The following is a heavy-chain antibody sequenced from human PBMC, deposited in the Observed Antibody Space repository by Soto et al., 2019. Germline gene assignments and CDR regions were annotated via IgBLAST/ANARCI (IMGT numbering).Heavy chain of an antibody. D-gene: IGHD2-2*01. V-gene: IGHV4-39*01. CDR3: ARGPVVAAAVLFQRYYFDY. CDR2: VYYSRGT. J-gene: IGHJ4*02. Sequence: QLQLQESGPGLVKPSETLSLTCTVSGGSISSSSYYWGWIRQPPGKGLEWIGTVYYSRGTYYNPSLKSRITIRLDWSNGQVTLRLSLATEADSAEYYWARGPVVAAAVLFQRYYFDYWGQGTLVNVSS. CDR1: GGSISSSSYY.